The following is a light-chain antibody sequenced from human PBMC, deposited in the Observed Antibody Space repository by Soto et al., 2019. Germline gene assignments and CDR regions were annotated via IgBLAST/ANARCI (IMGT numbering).Light chain of an antibody. CDR3: QQRNICHPDT. CDR2: GAF. CDR1: QSVSRN. Sequence: EIVMTQSPATLSVSPGERATLSCRASQSVSRNLAWYQQKPGQPPRLLIYGAFNRAAGIPARFSGSGSGTDFTLPISSLEPEDSAVYYCQQRNICHPDTFGQGTRLEIK. V-gene: IGKV3D-15*01. J-gene: IGKJ5*01.